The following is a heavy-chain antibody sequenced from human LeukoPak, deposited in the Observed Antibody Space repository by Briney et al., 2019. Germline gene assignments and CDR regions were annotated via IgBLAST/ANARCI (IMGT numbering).Heavy chain of an antibody. CDR2: INHSGST. V-gene: IGHV4-34*01. Sequence: SETLSLTCAVYGGSFSGYYWSWIRQPPGKGLEWIGEINHSGSTNYNPSLKSRVTILVDTSKNQFSLKLSSVTAADTAVYYCARGVVVVPAAILGYYYYYYMDVWGKGTTVTVSS. D-gene: IGHD2-2*02. CDR3: ARGVVVVPAAILGYYYYYYMDV. CDR1: GGSFSGYY. J-gene: IGHJ6*03.